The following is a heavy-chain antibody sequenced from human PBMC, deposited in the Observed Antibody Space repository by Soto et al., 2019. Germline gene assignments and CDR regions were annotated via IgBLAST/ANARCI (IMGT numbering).Heavy chain of an antibody. CDR1: GYQFTGSY. J-gene: IGHJ4*02. Sequence: QVRLVQSGADVQRPGASMNISCQASGYQFTGSYLHWVRRAPGHGLQWMGMINPDTGSTTYAETFQERVTMTTDKSAGTVFLGLGRLTSDDTATYYCARQYCRGTSCYWYFDVLGQVTFVSVSS. D-gene: IGHD2-2*01. V-gene: IGHV1-2*02. CDR2: INPDTGST. CDR3: ARQYCRGTSCYWYFDV.